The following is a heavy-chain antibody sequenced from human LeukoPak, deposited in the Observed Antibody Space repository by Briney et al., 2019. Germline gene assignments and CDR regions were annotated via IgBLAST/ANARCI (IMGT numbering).Heavy chain of an antibody. V-gene: IGHV3-66*01. CDR3: ARIYVDTAMVLFDY. J-gene: IGHJ4*02. D-gene: IGHD5-18*01. CDR1: GFTFSSYA. Sequence: QTGGSLRLSCAASGFTFSSYAMSWVRQAPGKGLEWVSVIYSGGSAYYADSVKGRFTISRDNSKNTLYLQMNSLRAEDTAVYYCARIYVDTAMVLFDYWGQGTLVTVSS. CDR2: IYSGGSA.